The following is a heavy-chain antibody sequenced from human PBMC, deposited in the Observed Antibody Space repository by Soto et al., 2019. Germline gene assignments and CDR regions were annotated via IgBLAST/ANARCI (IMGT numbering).Heavy chain of an antibody. Sequence: GGSPRLSCAASGFTFSSYAMSWVRQAPGKGLEWVSAITGSGGYTCYADSVKGRFTISRDNSKNTLYLQVNSLRVEDTAVYYCAQGGPGSSLVDYWGQGTLVTVSS. CDR1: GFTFSSYA. CDR3: AQGGPGSSLVDY. CDR2: ITGSGGYT. V-gene: IGHV3-23*01. D-gene: IGHD2-15*01. J-gene: IGHJ4*02.